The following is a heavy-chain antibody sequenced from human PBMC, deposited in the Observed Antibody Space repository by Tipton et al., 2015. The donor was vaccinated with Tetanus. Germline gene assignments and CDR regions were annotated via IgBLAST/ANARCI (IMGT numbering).Heavy chain of an antibody. CDR3: ARLREIVSRSGWAFDY. Sequence: TLSLTCTVSGGSISGSYWNWIRQPPGKGLEWIGYIHRTGSTKYNSSLRDRVTIALDTSKNQFSLKLNSVTAADTAVYYCARLREIVSRSGWAFDYWGQGILVTVSS. CDR2: IHRTGST. J-gene: IGHJ4*02. V-gene: IGHV4-59*08. D-gene: IGHD3-10*01. CDR1: GGSISGSY.